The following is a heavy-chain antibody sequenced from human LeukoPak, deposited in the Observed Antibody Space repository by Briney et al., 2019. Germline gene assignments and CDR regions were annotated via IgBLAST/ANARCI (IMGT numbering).Heavy chain of an antibody. Sequence: GGSLRLSCAASGFTFSDYYMNWLRQAPGKGLEWVAVISYDGSNKYYADSVKGRFTISRDNSKNTLYLQMNSLRAEDTAVYYCARVLRDYDSRAYDAFDIWGQGTMDTVSS. CDR2: ISYDGSNK. CDR1: GFTFSDYY. V-gene: IGHV3-30-3*01. D-gene: IGHD3-22*01. J-gene: IGHJ3*02. CDR3: ARVLRDYDSRAYDAFDI.